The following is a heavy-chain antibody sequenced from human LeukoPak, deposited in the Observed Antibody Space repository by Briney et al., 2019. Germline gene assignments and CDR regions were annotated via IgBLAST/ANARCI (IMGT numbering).Heavy chain of an antibody. CDR2: IYYSGST. CDR1: GGSISSYY. D-gene: IGHD5-12*01. V-gene: IGHV4-59*08. CDR3: ASHTGGYGPYYFDY. J-gene: IGHJ4*02. Sequence: SETLSLTCTVSGGSISSYYWSWIRQPPGKGLEWIGHIYYSGSTNYNPSLKSRVTISVDTSKNQFSLKLSSVTAADTAVYYCASHTGGYGPYYFDYWGQGTLVTVSS.